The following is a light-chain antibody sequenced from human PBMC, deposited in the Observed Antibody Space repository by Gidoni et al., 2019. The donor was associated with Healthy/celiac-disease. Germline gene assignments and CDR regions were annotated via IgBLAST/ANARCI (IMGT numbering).Light chain of an antibody. V-gene: IGKV3-20*01. J-gene: IGKJ1*01. CDR2: GAS. CDR3: QQYGSSPWT. CDR1: QSVSSSY. Sequence: EIMLTPSPGTLSLSPGERATLSCRASQSVSSSYLAWYQQTPGQAPRLLIYGASSRATGIPDRFSGSGSGTDFTLTISRLEPEDFAVYYCQQYGSSPWTFXXXTKVEIK.